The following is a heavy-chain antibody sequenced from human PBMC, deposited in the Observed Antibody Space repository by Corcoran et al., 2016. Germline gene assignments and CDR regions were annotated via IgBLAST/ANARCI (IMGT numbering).Heavy chain of an antibody. CDR2: VHHSGNT. D-gene: IGHD6-19*01. J-gene: IGHJ4*02. Sequence: QVQLQESGPGLVKPSETLSLTCTVSGYSISSGYSWGWIRQSPGKGLEWIGNVHHSGNTYYSPSLKTRVTISVDVSKKEFSLILTSVTAADTAVYYCAGVDNSGSKRGSDYWGQGTLVSVSS. CDR3: AGVDNSGSKRGSDY. V-gene: IGHV4-38-2*02. CDR1: GYSISSGYS.